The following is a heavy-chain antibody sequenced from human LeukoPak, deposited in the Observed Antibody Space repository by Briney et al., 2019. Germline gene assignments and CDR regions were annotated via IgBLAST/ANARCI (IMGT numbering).Heavy chain of an antibody. CDR2: IRAYNGNT. J-gene: IGHJ5*02. D-gene: IGHD1-26*01. Sequence: ASVKVSYKASGYTFTSYGISWVRQAPGPGLESMGWIRAYNGNTNYAQKLQGRVTMTTDTSTSTAYMERRSLRSDDTAVYYCARDNGGATFGLFDPWGQGTLVTVSS. CDR1: GYTFTSYG. V-gene: IGHV1-18*01. CDR3: ARDNGGATFGLFDP.